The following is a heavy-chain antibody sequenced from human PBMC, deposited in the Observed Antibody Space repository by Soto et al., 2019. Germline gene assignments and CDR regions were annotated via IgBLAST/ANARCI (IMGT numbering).Heavy chain of an antibody. V-gene: IGHV3-23*01. Sequence: GGSLRLSCAASGFTFSSYAMSWVRQAPGKGLEWVSAISGSGGSTYYADSVKGRFTISRDNSKNTLYLQMNSLRAEDTAVYYCARIPLIYCSSTSCPRGWFDPWGQGTLVTVSS. CDR3: ARIPLIYCSSTSCPRGWFDP. CDR1: GFTFSSYA. CDR2: ISGSGGST. J-gene: IGHJ5*02. D-gene: IGHD2-2*01.